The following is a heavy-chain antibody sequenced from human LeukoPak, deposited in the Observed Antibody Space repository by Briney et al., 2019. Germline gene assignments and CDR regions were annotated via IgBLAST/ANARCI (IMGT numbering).Heavy chain of an antibody. CDR3: ARTEESGYSYGYFGYYYYMDV. CDR2: IYYSGST. Sequence: PSETLSLTCTVSGGSISSSNYYWGWIRQPPGKGLEYIGYIYYSGSTNYNPSLKSRVTISVDTSKNQFSLKLSSVTAADTAVYYCARTEESGYSYGYFGYYYYMDVWGKGTAVTVSS. J-gene: IGHJ6*03. CDR1: GGSISSSNYY. D-gene: IGHD5-18*01. V-gene: IGHV4-61*05.